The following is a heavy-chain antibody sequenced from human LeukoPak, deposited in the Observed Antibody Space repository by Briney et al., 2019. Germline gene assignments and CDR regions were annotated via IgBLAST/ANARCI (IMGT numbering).Heavy chain of an antibody. CDR3: ARHPPRGQLGTAFEI. CDR2: INHSGST. Sequence: SETLSLTCAVYGGSFSGYYWSWIRQPPGKGLEWIGEINHSGSTNYNPSLKSRVTISVDTSKNHFSLKLSSVTAADTAVYYCARHPPRGQLGTAFEIWGQGTMVAVSS. J-gene: IGHJ3*02. V-gene: IGHV4-34*01. D-gene: IGHD3-16*01. CDR1: GGSFSGYY.